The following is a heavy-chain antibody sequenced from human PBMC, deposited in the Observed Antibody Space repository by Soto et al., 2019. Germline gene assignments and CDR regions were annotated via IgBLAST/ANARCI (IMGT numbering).Heavy chain of an antibody. D-gene: IGHD2-15*01. CDR2: ISAYNGNT. CDR3: ARGGYCSGGSCYSTDYYYGMDV. CDR1: GYSFTSYG. J-gene: IGHJ6*02. Sequence: QVQLVQSGAEVKKHGASVKVSCKASGYSFTSYGISWVRQAPGQGLEWMGWISAYNGNTKNAQKLQGSVTMTTDTSTSTADMGLRSLRSDDTAVYYCARGGYCSGGSCYSTDYYYGMDVWGQGTTVTVSS. V-gene: IGHV1-18*01.